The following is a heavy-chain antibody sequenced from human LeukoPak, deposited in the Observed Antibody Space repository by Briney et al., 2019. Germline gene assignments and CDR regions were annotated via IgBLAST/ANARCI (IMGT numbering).Heavy chain of an antibody. Sequence: AASVKVSCKASGYTFTDSYIHWVPQAPGQGLVSIARINPDSGGTNAAQKFQGRVTVTRDTSISTAYIELSSLRSDDTAVYYCARAKEQTIAARYFDYWGQGTLVTVSS. J-gene: IGHJ4*02. CDR3: ARAKEQTIAARYFDY. CDR2: INPDSGGT. V-gene: IGHV1-2*06. D-gene: IGHD6-6*01. CDR1: GYTFTDSY.